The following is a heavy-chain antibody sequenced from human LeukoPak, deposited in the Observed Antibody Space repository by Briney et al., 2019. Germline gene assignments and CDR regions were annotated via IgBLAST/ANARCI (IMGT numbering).Heavy chain of an antibody. CDR3: ARSQAPHQPAADYYYGMDV. V-gene: IGHV1-69*13. CDR1: GGTFSSYA. J-gene: IGHJ6*02. D-gene: IGHD6-13*01. Sequence: SVKVSCKASGGTFSSYAISGVRQAPGQGPEWMGGIIPIFGTANYAQKFQGRVTITADESTSTAYMELSSLRSEDTAVYYCARSQAPHQPAADYYYGMDVWGQGTTVTVSS. CDR2: IIPIFGTA.